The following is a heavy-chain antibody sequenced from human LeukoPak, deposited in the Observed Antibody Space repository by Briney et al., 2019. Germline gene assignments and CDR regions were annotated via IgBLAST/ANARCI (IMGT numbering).Heavy chain of an antibody. V-gene: IGHV4-61*01. D-gene: IGHD6-13*01. CDR1: GGSVSSGSYY. Sequence: SETLSLTCTVSGGSVSSGSYYWSWIRQPPGEGLEWIGYIYYSGSTNYNPSLKSRVTISVDTSKNQFSLKLSSVTAADTAVYYCARGTGIDHWGQGTLVTVSS. CDR2: IYYSGST. CDR3: ARGTGIDH. J-gene: IGHJ4*02.